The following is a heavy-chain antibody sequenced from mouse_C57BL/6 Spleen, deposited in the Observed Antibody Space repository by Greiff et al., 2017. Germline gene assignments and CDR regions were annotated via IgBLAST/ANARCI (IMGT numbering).Heavy chain of an antibody. V-gene: IGHV1-82*01. J-gene: IGHJ3*01. D-gene: IGHD1-1*01. CDR1: GYAFSSSW. CDR3: ARDYGSSRFAY. CDR2: IYPGDGDT. Sequence: QVQLQHSGPELVKPGASVKISCKASGYAFSSSWMNWVKQRPGKGLEWIGRIYPGDGDTNYNGKFKGKATLTADKSSSTAYMQLSSLTSEDSAVYFCARDYGSSRFAYWGQGTLVTVSA.